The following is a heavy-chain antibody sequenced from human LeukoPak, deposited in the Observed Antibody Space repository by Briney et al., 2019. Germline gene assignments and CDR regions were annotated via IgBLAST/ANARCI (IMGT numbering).Heavy chain of an antibody. CDR1: AGTFSRYA. V-gene: IGHV1-69*06. Sequence: LVKVSCKTSAGTFSRYAISWVRQAPGQGLEWMGRITPMSATPSQTQWIQGRVTITADISTNTVYLDLSSLRSEDTALYFCAGDPPGTPVGFDIWGQGTMVTVSS. J-gene: IGHJ3*02. CDR2: ITPMSATP. D-gene: IGHD3-10*01. CDR3: AGDPPGTPVGFDI.